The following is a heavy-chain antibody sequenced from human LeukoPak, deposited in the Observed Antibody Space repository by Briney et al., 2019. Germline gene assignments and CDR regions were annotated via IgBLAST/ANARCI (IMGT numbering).Heavy chain of an antibody. CDR2: ISGYNGNT. CDR1: GYTFTSCG. CDR3: ARDTGSEVVGATLNY. J-gene: IGHJ4*02. D-gene: IGHD2-15*01. V-gene: IGHV1-18*01. Sequence: ASVKVSCKASGYTFTSCGISWVRQAPRQGLGRLGWISGYNGNTNYAEKLQCRVTMTTDTSTSTAYMELRSLRSHDTALYYCARDTGSEVVGATLNYWGQGTLVTVSP.